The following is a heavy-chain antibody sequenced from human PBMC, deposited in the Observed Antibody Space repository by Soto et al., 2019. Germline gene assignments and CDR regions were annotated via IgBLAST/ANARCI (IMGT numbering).Heavy chain of an antibody. CDR3: TAYYYDSSGYSGFDY. CDR1: GFTFSSYW. Sequence: GGSLRLSCAASGFTFSSYWMHWVRQAPGKGLVWVSRINSDGSSTSYADSVKGRFTISRDNAKNTLYLQMNSLRAEDTAVYYCTAYYYDSSGYSGFDYWGQGTLVTVSS. V-gene: IGHV3-74*01. D-gene: IGHD3-22*01. J-gene: IGHJ4*02. CDR2: INSDGSST.